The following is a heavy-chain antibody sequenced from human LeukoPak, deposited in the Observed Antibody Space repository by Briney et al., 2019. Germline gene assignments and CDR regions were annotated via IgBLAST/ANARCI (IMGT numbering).Heavy chain of an antibody. D-gene: IGHD6-13*01. Sequence: SVKVSCKASGGTFSSYAISWVRQAPGQGLEWMGGIIPIFGTANYAQKFQGRVTITADKSTSTAYMELSSLRSEDTAVYYCAREEAAAGRTFDYWGQGTLVTVSS. CDR2: IIPIFGTA. CDR1: GGTFSSYA. CDR3: AREEAAAGRTFDY. J-gene: IGHJ4*02. V-gene: IGHV1-69*06.